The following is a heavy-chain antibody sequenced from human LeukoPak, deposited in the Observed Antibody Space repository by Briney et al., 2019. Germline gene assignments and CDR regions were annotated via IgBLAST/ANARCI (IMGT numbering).Heavy chain of an antibody. D-gene: IGHD2-15*01. J-gene: IGHJ3*02. CDR3: AKLRCSGGSCYSGDAFDI. Sequence: GGSLRLSCAASGFTFSGSAIHWVRQASGKGLEWVGRIRNKANSYATAYAASVKGRFTISRDDSKNTAYLQMNSLRAEDTAVYYCAKLRCSGGSCYSGDAFDIWGQGTMVTVSS. V-gene: IGHV3-73*01. CDR2: IRNKANSYAT. CDR1: GFTFSGSA.